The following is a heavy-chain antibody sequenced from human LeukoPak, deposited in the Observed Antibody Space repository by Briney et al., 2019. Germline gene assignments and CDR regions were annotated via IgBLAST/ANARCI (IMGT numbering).Heavy chain of an antibody. V-gene: IGHV4-34*01. CDR1: GGSFSGYY. D-gene: IGHD6-13*01. J-gene: IGHJ2*01. CDR3: ARVSSSWYQDWYFDL. Sequence: ASETLSLTCAVYGGSFSGYYWSWIRQPPGKGLEWIGEINHSGSTNYNPSLKSRVTMSEDTSKKQFSLKLSSVTAADTAVYYCARVSSSWYQDWYFDLWGRGTLVTVSS. CDR2: INHSGST.